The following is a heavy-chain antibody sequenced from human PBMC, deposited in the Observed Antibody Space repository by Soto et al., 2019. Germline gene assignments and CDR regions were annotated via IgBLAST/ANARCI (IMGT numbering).Heavy chain of an antibody. CDR2: IYHSGGT. V-gene: IGHV4-38-2*02. CDR3: ARDESSWYYYGMDV. CDR1: GYSISSGYY. Sequence: SETLSLTCAVSGYSISSGYYWGWIRQPPGKGLEWIGSIYHSGGTYYNPSLKSRGTISVDTSKNQFSLKLSSVTAADTAVYYCARDESSWYYYGMDVWGQGTTVTVSS. J-gene: IGHJ6*02. D-gene: IGHD6-13*01.